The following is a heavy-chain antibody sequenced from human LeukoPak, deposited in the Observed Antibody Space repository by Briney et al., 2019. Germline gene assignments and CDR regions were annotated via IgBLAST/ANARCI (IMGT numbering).Heavy chain of an antibody. CDR3: ANAGRDSSSTISCGMDV. V-gene: IGHV3-33*08. Sequence: GGSLRLSCAASGFTFSSYGMHWVPQAPGKELEWVAVIWYGGSNKYYADSVKGRFTISRDNSKDTLYLQMNSLRAEDTAVYYCANAGRDSSSTISCGMDVWGQGTTVTVSS. CDR1: GFTFSSYG. CDR2: IWYGGSNK. D-gene: IGHD6-13*01. J-gene: IGHJ6*02.